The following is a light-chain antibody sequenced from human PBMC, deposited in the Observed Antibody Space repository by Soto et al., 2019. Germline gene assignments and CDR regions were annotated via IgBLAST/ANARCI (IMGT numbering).Light chain of an antibody. J-gene: IGKJ3*01. V-gene: IGKV3-15*01. Sequence: EIVMTQSPATLSVSPGERATLSCRASQSVNSHLAWYQQKPGQAPRLLIYGAYYRATGIPARFSGSGSGTDFTPTISGLLSEDFAVYYCEQYDNWPPFTFGPGTKVDIK. CDR3: EQYDNWPPFT. CDR2: GAY. CDR1: QSVNSH.